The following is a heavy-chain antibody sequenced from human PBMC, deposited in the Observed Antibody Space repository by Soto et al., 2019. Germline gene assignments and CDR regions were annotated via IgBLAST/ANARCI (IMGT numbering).Heavy chain of an antibody. Sequence: PSETLSLTCTVSGGSISSGYYYWSWIRQPPGKGLEWIGYIYYSGSTYYNPSLKSRVTISVDTSKNQFSLKLSSVTAADTAVYYCARVTYGSGNRFDYWGQGTLVTVSS. CDR3: ARVTYGSGNRFDY. CDR2: IYYSGST. CDR1: GGSISSGYYY. D-gene: IGHD3-10*01. V-gene: IGHV4-30-4*01. J-gene: IGHJ4*02.